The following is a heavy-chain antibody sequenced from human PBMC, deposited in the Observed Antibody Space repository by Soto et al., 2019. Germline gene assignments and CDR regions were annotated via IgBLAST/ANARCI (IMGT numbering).Heavy chain of an antibody. V-gene: IGHV3-74*01. CDR3: ARDRSYNMDV. D-gene: IGHD1-1*01. Sequence: EVQLVESGGGLVQPGGSLRLSCAASGFMFNTYWFHWVRQAPGKGLTWVSRINSDGSGINYADSVKGRFTISRDNAKNTVYLQMSSLRAEDSAVYYCARDRSYNMDVWGQGTTVTVSS. J-gene: IGHJ6*02. CDR1: GFMFNTYW. CDR2: INSDGSGI.